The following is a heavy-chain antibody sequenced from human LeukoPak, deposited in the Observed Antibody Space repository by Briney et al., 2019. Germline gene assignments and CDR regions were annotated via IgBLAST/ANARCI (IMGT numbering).Heavy chain of an antibody. CDR2: INPNTGDI. V-gene: IGHV1-2*02. D-gene: IGHD6-13*01. CDR3: ARDVSSVATAAPGHWGVDV. CDR1: GYTLTGYY. Sequence: ASVKVSCKTSGYTLTGYYIHWVRQAPGQGLEWLGWINPNTGDINYAQKFQGRVTTTRDTSISTAYMELSSLRSDDTAVYYCARDVSSVATAAPGHWGVDVWGQGTTVTVSS. J-gene: IGHJ6*02.